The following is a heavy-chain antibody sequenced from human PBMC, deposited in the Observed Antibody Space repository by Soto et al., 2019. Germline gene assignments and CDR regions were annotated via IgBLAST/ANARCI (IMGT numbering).Heavy chain of an antibody. Sequence: SGPTLVNPTQTLTLTCTFSGFSLSTREMCVSWIRQPPGKALEWLARIDWDDEKHYSTSLKTRLTISKDTSKTQVVLTMTNMDPVDTATYYCARISRDKSTSGWYSFDYCGKGTLVTFSS. D-gene: IGHD6-19*01. CDR1: GFSLSTREMC. CDR2: IDWDDEK. J-gene: IGHJ4*02. CDR3: ARISRDKSTSGWYSFDY. V-gene: IGHV2-70*11.